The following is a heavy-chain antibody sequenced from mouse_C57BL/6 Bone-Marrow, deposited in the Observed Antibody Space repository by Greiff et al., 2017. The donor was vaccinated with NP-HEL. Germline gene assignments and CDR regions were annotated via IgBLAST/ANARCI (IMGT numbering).Heavy chain of an antibody. V-gene: IGHV1-81*01. D-gene: IGHD2-4*01. CDR3: ARAGGLRDYFDY. Sequence: VQVVESGAELARPGASVKLSCKASGYTFTSYGISWVKQRTGQGLEWIGEIYPRSGNTYYNEKFKGKATLTADKSSSTAYMELRSLTSEDSAVYFCARAGGLRDYFDYWGQGTTLTVSS. CDR2: IYPRSGNT. J-gene: IGHJ2*01. CDR1: GYTFTSYG.